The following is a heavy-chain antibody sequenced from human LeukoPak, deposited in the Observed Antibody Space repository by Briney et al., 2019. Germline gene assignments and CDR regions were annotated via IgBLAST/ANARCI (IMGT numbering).Heavy chain of an antibody. CDR2: ISNTGGDT. CDR1: GFTFSTYA. J-gene: IGHJ4*02. D-gene: IGHD2-2*01. V-gene: IGHV3-23*01. Sequence: GGSLRLSCAASGFTFSTYAMSWVRQAPGKGLEWVSAISNTGGDTFYADSVKGRFTISRDNSKNTLYLQVNSLRADDTAVYYCGKGVISSAKYSFASWGQGTLVTVSS. CDR3: GKGVISSAKYSFAS.